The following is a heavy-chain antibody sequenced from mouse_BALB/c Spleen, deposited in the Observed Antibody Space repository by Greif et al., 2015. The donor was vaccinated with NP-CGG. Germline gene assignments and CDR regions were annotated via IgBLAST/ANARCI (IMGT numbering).Heavy chain of an antibody. Sequence: EVQRVESGGGLVQPGGSLRLSCATSGFTFADYYMSWVRQPPGKALEWLGFIRNKANGYTTEYSASVKGRFTISRDNSQSILYLQMNTLRAEDSATYYCARDGDYDYYAMDYWGQGTSVTVSS. V-gene: IGHV7-3*02. CDR3: ARDGDYDYYAMDY. D-gene: IGHD2-4*01. CDR2: IRNKANGYTT. J-gene: IGHJ4*01. CDR1: GFTFADYY.